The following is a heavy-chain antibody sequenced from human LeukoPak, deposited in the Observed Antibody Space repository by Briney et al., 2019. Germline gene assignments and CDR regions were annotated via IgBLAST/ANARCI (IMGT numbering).Heavy chain of an antibody. Sequence: GGSLRLSCAASGFTFSNAWMNWVRQAPGKGLEWVGRIKSKTDGGTTDYAAPVKGRFTISRDDSKNTLYLQMNSLKTEDTAVYYCTTGYYYDSSGSLNWGQGTLVTVSS. CDR2: IKSKTDGGTT. D-gene: IGHD3-22*01. V-gene: IGHV3-15*07. J-gene: IGHJ4*02. CDR1: GFTFSNAW. CDR3: TTGYYYDSSGSLN.